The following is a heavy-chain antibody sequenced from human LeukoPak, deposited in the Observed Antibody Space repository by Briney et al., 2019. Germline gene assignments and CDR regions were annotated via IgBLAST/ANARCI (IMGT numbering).Heavy chain of an antibody. CDR2: IKQDGSEK. CDR3: ATEDYYDSSGYYFDY. V-gene: IGHV3-7*01. CDR1: GFSFSSYW. Sequence: GGSLRLSCAASGFSFSSYWMSWVRQAPGKGLEWVANIKQDGSEKYYVDSVKGRFTISRDNAKNPLYLQMNSLRAEDTAVYYCATEDYYDSSGYYFDYRGRGTLVTVSS. D-gene: IGHD3-22*01. J-gene: IGHJ4*02.